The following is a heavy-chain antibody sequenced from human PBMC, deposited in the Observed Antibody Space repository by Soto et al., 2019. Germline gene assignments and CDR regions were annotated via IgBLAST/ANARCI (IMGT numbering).Heavy chain of an antibody. CDR1: GGSISSYY. CDR3: ARRLGYSYGYYCKGMEG. D-gene: IGHD5-18*01. J-gene: IGHJ6*02. Sequence: SETLSLTCTVSGGSISSYYWSWIRQPPGKGLEWIGYIYFSGSTNYNPSLKSRVTISVDTSKNQFSLKLSSVTAADTAVDFWARRLGYSYGYYCKGMEGWGQGTTVTVS. CDR2: IYFSGST. V-gene: IGHV4-59*01.